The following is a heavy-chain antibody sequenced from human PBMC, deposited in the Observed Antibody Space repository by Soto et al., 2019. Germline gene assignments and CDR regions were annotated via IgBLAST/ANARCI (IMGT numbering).Heavy chain of an antibody. V-gene: IGHV3-33*01. Sequence: GGSLRLSCAASGFTFSSYGMHWVRQAPGKGLEWVAIIWYDGSNKYYADSVKGRFTISRDNSKNTLYLQMDSLRAEDTAVYYCARDYNWLFDYWGQGTLVTVSS. D-gene: IGHD1-1*01. CDR3: ARDYNWLFDY. CDR2: IWYDGSNK. J-gene: IGHJ4*02. CDR1: GFTFSSYG.